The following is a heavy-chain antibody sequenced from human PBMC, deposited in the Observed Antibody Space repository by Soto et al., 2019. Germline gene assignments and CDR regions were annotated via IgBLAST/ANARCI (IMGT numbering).Heavy chain of an antibody. CDR2: ISSSSSYI. J-gene: IGHJ2*01. CDR1: GFTFSSYS. CDR3: ARGFYGDYDYWYFDL. V-gene: IGHV3-21*01. Sequence: EVQLVESGGGLVKPGGSLRLSCAASGFTFSSYSMNWVRQAPGKGLEWVSSISSSSSYIYYADSVKGRFTISRDNAKNSLYLQMNSLRAEDTAVYYCARGFYGDYDYWYFDLWGRGTLVTVSS. D-gene: IGHD4-17*01.